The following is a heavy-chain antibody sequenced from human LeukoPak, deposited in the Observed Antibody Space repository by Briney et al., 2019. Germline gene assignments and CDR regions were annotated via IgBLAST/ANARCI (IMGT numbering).Heavy chain of an antibody. CDR2: ISYDGSNK. V-gene: IGHV3-30*04. Sequence: GRSLRLSCAASGFTFSSYAMHWVRQAPGNGLEWVAVISYDGSNKYYADSVKGRFTISRDNSKNTLYLQMNSLRAEDTAVYYCGRPRREDYDSSGCLHYWGQGTLVTVSS. CDR3: GRPRREDYDSSGCLHY. CDR1: GFTFSSYA. J-gene: IGHJ4*02. D-gene: IGHD3-22*01.